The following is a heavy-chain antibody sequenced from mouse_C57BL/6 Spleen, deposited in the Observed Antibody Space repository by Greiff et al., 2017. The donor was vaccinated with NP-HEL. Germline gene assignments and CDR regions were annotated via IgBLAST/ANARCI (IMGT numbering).Heavy chain of an antibody. J-gene: IGHJ2*01. D-gene: IGHD1-1*01. V-gene: IGHV1-81*01. CDR3: ARWYGSSYGYFDY. CDR2: IYPRSGNT. Sequence: VQLQQSGAELARPGASVKLSCKASGYTFTSYGISWVKQRTGQGLEWIGEIYPRSGNTYYNEKFKGKATLTADKSSSTAYMELRSLTSEDSAVYFCARWYGSSYGYFDYWGQGTTLTVSS. CDR1: GYTFTSYG.